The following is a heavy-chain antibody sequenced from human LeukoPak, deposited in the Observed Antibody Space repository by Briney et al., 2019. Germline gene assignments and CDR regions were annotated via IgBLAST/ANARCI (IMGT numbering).Heavy chain of an antibody. J-gene: IGHJ6*03. V-gene: IGHV3-30*02. CDR2: IRYDGSNK. CDR3: AKPTGTTGYYYYYMDV. CDR1: GFTFSSYG. D-gene: IGHD1-7*01. Sequence: GGSLRLSCAASGFTFSSYGMHWVRQAPGKGLEGVAFIRYDGSNKYYADSVKGRFTISRDNSKNTLYLQMNSLRAEDTAVYYCAKPTGTTGYYYYYMDVWGKGTTVTVSS.